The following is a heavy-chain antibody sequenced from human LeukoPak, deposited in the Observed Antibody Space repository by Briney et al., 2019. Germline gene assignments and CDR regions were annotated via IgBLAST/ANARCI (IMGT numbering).Heavy chain of an antibody. D-gene: IGHD3-10*01. CDR2: ISSSSSTI. J-gene: IGHJ3*02. Sequence: GGSLRPSCAASGFTFSSYSMNWVRQAPGKGLEWVSYISSSSSTIYYADSVKGRFTISRDNAKNSLYLQMNSLRAEDTAVYYCARDKRFGELFSTDAFDIWGQGTMVTVSS. CDR3: ARDKRFGELFSTDAFDI. V-gene: IGHV3-48*01. CDR1: GFTFSSYS.